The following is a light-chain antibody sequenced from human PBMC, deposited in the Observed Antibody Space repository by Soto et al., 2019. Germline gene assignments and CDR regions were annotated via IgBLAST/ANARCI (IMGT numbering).Light chain of an antibody. V-gene: IGKV3-20*01. CDR3: QQYGSSPRLT. CDR1: HSVSSSY. Sequence: EIVLTQSPGTLSLSPGERATLSCIASHSVSSSYLAWYQQKPGQAPRLLIYGASSRATGIPDRFSGSGSGKDFTLTISRLEPEDFAVYYCQQYGSSPRLTFGGGTKVDIK. J-gene: IGKJ4*01. CDR2: GAS.